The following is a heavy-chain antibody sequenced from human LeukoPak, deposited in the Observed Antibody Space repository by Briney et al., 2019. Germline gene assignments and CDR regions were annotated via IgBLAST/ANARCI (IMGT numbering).Heavy chain of an antibody. V-gene: IGHV3-33*01. CDR1: GFTFSSYG. D-gene: IGHD6-13*01. Sequence: PGRSLRLSCAASGFTFSSYGMHWVRQAPGKGLEWVAVIWYDGSNKYYADSVKGRFTISRDNSKNTLYLQMNSLRAEDTAVYYCARGWYSETYYYGMDVWGQGTTVTVSS. J-gene: IGHJ6*02. CDR3: ARGWYSETYYYGMDV. CDR2: IWYDGSNK.